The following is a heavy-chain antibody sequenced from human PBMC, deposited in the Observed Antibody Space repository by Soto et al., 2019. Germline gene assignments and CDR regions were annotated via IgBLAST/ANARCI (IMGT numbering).Heavy chain of an antibody. CDR3: ARHAASPYCTNGVCYDY. V-gene: IGHV1-18*04. Sequence: ASVKVSCKASGYTFTSYGISWVRQAPGQGLEGMGWISAYNGNTNYAQKLQGRVTMTTDTSTSTAYMELRSLRSDDTAVYYCARHAASPYCTNGVCYDYWGQGTLVTVSS. CDR1: GYTFTSYG. CDR2: ISAYNGNT. J-gene: IGHJ4*02. D-gene: IGHD2-8*01.